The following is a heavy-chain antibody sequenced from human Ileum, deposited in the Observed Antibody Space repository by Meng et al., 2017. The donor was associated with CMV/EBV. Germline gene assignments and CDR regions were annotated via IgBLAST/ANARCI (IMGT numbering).Heavy chain of an antibody. CDR2: ISSSSSYI. V-gene: IGHV3-21*01. CDR1: GFTFDDYG. Sequence: GESLKISCAASGFTFDDYGMSWVRQAPGKGLEWVSSISSSSSYIYYADSVKGRFTISRDNAKNSLYLQMNSLRAEDTAVYYCASPRVPAAIYYYYGMDVWGQGTTVTVSS. J-gene: IGHJ6*02. D-gene: IGHD2-2*01. CDR3: ASPRVPAAIYYYYGMDV.